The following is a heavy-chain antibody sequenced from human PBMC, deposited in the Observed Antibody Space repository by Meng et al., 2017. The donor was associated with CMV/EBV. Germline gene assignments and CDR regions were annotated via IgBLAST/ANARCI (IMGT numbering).Heavy chain of an antibody. CDR3: ARDIGGRRIASRPDY. V-gene: IGHV4-39*07. J-gene: IGHJ4*02. D-gene: IGHD6-6*01. Sequence: SQTLSPTCTVSGGSIYSSTCYWGWFRQPPGKGLEWIGSIYFGGNTYYNPSLKSRVTISIDTSKNQFSLRLSSVTAADTAVYYCARDIGGRRIASRPDYWGQGTLVTVSS. CDR2: IYFGGNT. CDR1: GGSIYSSTCY.